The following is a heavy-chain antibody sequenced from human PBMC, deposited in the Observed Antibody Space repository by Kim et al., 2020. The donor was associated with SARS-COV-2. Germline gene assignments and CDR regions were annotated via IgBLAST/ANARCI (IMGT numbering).Heavy chain of an antibody. D-gene: IGHD1-1*01. J-gene: IGHJ4*02. CDR1: GFTFSGYA. CDR2: FSGGDGTT. CDR3: VYRGRGWNWAH. V-gene: IGHV3-23*02. Sequence: GGSLRLSCAASGFTFSGYAMSWVRQAPGKGLEWVSCFSGGDGTTYYDASVKRRFIISGNTSKNIFYLQMNSLSADDTAVYYCVYRGRGWNWAHWGQGTRV.